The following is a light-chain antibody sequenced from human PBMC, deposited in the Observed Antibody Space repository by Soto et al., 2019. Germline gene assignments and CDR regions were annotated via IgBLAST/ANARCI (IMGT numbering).Light chain of an antibody. CDR3: SSYTSRSTGV. J-gene: IGLJ2*01. V-gene: IGLV2-14*01. CDR2: EVS. CDR1: SSDVGGYTY. Sequence: QSMLTQPASVSGSPGQSITISCTGSSSDVGGYTYVSWYQQHPGKAPKLMIYEVSNRPSGVSNRFSGSKSGNTTSLTISGVRAEDEAEYYCSSYTSRSTGVFGGGTKVTVL.